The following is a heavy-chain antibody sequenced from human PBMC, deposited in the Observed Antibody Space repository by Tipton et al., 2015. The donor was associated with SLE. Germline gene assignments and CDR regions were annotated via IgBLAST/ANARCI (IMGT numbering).Heavy chain of an antibody. Sequence: SLRLSCAASGFTFSSYAMHWVRQAPGKGLEWVAVISYDGSNKYYADSVKGRFTISRDNAKNSLYLQMDSLRAEDTAVYYCARVSLANWLDPWGQGTLVTVSS. CDR2: ISYDGSNK. CDR3: ARVSLANWLDP. V-gene: IGHV3-30-3*01. J-gene: IGHJ5*02. CDR1: GFTFSSYA.